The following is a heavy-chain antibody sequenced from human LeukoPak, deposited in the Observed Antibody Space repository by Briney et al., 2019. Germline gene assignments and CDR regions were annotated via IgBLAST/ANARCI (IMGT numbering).Heavy chain of an antibody. CDR2: IIPIFGTA. J-gene: IGHJ4*02. CDR3: ASDDPYYFDY. Sequence: SVKISCKAAGGTFSSYAISWVRQAPGQGLEWMGRIIPIFGTANYAQTFLGRVTITTDESTSTAYMELSSLRSEDTAVYYCASDDPYYFDYWGQGTLVTVSS. V-gene: IGHV1-69*05. CDR1: GGTFSSYA.